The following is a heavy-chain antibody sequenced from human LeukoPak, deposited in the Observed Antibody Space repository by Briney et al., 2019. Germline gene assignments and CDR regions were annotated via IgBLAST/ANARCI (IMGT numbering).Heavy chain of an antibody. CDR2: ISWNSGSI. Sequence: PGRPLRLSCAAFGFTFDDHAMHWVRQAPGKGLEWVSGISWNSGSIGYADSVKGRFTVSRDNAKNSLYLQMNSLRAEDTALYYCAKGSHGGRYFDYWGQGTLVTVSS. V-gene: IGHV3-9*01. CDR3: AKGSHGGRYFDY. D-gene: IGHD1-26*01. CDR1: GFTFDDHA. J-gene: IGHJ4*02.